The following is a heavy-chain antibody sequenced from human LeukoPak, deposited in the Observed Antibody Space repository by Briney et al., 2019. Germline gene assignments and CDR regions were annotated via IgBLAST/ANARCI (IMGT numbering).Heavy chain of an antibody. CDR2: ISSSSSYI. V-gene: IGHV3-21*01. J-gene: IGHJ1*01. Sequence: PGGSLRLSCAASGFTFSSYWMSWVRQAPGKGLEWVSSISSSSSYIYYADSVKGRFTISRDNAKNSLYLQMNSLRPDDTAVYFCARDLVFFQHWGQGTLVTVSS. CDR3: ARDLVFFQH. CDR1: GFTFSSYW.